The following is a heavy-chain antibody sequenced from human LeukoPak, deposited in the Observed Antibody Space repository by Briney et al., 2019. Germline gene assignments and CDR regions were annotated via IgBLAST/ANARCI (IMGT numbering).Heavy chain of an antibody. D-gene: IGHD5-24*01. CDR2: KYYSGST. CDR3: ASATTFRGRWLY. V-gene: IGHV4-61*01. J-gene: IGHJ4*02. Sequence: SETLSLTCTVSGVSTSSSYYWSWIRQPPGKGLEWIGYKYYSGSTSSNPSLESRVTISVDTSKNQFSLKMRYVTAADTAVYYCASATTFRGRWLYWGQGILVTVSS. CDR1: GVSTSSSYY.